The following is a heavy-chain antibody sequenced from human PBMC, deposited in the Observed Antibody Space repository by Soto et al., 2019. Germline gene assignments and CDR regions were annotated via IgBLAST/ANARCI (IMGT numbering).Heavy chain of an antibody. V-gene: IGHV1-18*04. J-gene: IGHJ4*02. D-gene: IGHD3-16*02. Sequence: ASVKVSCKASGYTFTSYGISWVRQAPGQGLEWMGWISAYNGNTNYAQKLQGRVTMTTDTSTSTAYMELRSLRSDDTAVYYCARDPVWGSYRSHFDNWGQGTLVTVSS. CDR1: GYTFTSYG. CDR3: ARDPVWGSYRSHFDN. CDR2: ISAYNGNT.